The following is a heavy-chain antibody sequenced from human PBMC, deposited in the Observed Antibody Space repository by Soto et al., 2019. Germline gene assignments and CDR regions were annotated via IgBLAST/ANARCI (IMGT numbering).Heavy chain of an antibody. Sequence: QITLQESGPTLVKPTQTLTLTCTFSGFSLSSGGAGVGWIRQPPGKGLEWLALIYWNDDKRYNISLKSRLTITKDTSKNQVVLLMTGMDPVDTATYYCAHRGYGNYPRDNWFDPWGRGTLVTVSS. CDR1: GFSLSSGGAG. CDR3: AHRGYGNYPRDNWFDP. V-gene: IGHV2-5*01. J-gene: IGHJ5*02. CDR2: IYWNDDK. D-gene: IGHD4-17*01.